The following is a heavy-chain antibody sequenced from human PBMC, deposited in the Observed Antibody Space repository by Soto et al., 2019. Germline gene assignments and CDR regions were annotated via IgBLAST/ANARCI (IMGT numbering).Heavy chain of an antibody. CDR3: TRDGMTTGDT. J-gene: IGHJ4*02. CDR2: INQNGGT. CDR1: GGSLRGYY. D-gene: IGHD2-21*02. V-gene: IGHV4-34*01. Sequence: SETLSLTCAVNGGSLRGYYWNWIRQSPGKGLEWIGEINQNGGTKYNPSLKSRVSISVVASTNRISLNLDSVTAADAGVYYCTRDGMTTGDTWGPGTLVTVSS.